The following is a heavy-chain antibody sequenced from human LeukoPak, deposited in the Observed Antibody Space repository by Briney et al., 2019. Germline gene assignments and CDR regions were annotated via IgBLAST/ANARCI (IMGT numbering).Heavy chain of an antibody. D-gene: IGHD5-24*01. V-gene: IGHV3-9*03. CDR1: GFTFDEYT. J-gene: IGHJ4*02. Sequence: QSGGSLRLSCAASGFTFDEYTMHWVRQAPGKGLEWVSGISWKSGTIGYADSVKGRFTISRDNAKNSLCLQMNSLRVEDMALYYCVKARRDGYNSWGIFDYWGQGTLVTVSS. CDR2: ISWKSGTI. CDR3: VKARRDGYNSWGIFDY.